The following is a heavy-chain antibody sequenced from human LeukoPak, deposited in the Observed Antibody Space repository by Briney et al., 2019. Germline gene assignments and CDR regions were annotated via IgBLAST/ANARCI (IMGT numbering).Heavy chain of an antibody. J-gene: IGHJ4*02. CDR3: SKEGGGIPAAHPSDH. V-gene: IGHV3-23*01. CDR2: LSASGRRK. Sequence: PGGSLRLSCTASGFTFNNYAMSWVRQAPGKGLEWVSALSASGRRKYYAESEEGRFIICRDNNKKTMYLDMNTRRAEDTAVYYSSKEGGGIPAAHPSDHWGQGTLVTVSS. CDR1: GFTFNNYA. D-gene: IGHD2-2*01.